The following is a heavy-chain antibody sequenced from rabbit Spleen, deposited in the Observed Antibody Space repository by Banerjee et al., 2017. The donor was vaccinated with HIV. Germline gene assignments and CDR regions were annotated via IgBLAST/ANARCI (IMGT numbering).Heavy chain of an antibody. CDR1: GFSFSGSLY. CDR2: IDVVKSGST. CDR3: ARNGGMLDYNL. V-gene: IGHV1S40*01. J-gene: IGHJ6*01. D-gene: IGHD1-1*01. Sequence: QSLEESGGDLVKPGTSLTLTCKASGFSFSGSLYLCWVRQAPGKGLEWIACIDVVKSGSTYYATWAKGRFTISKSSSTTVTLQMTSLTAADTATYFCARNGGMLDYNLWGPGTLVTVS.